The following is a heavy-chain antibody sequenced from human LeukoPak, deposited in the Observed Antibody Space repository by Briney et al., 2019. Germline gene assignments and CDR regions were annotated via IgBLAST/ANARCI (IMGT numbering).Heavy chain of an antibody. V-gene: IGHV4-4*07. CDR1: GGSISSYY. D-gene: IGHD6-19*01. CDR3: ARSISVSVAGTLRWFDP. Sequence: PSETLSLTCTVSGGSISSYYWSWIRQPAGKGLEWIGRIYTSGSTNYNPSLKSRVTMSVDTSKNQFSLKLSPVTAADTAVYYCARSISVSVAGTLRWFDPWGQGTLVTVSS. CDR2: IYTSGST. J-gene: IGHJ5*02.